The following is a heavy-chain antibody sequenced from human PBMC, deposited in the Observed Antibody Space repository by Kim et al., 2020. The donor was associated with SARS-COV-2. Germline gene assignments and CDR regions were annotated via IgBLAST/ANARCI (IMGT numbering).Heavy chain of an antibody. CDR2: IYYSGST. J-gene: IGHJ1*01. V-gene: IGHV4-39*01. D-gene: IGHD3-10*01. Sequence: SETLSLTCTVSGGSISSSSYYWGWIRQPPGKGLEWIGSIYYSGSTYYNPSLKSRVTISVDTSKNQFSLKLSSVTAADTAVYYCARHPLEVRGVIIPNWG. CDR3: ARHPLEVRGVIIPN. CDR1: GGSISSSSYY.